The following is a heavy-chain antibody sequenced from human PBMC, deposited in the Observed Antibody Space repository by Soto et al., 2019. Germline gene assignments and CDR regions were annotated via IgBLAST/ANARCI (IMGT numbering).Heavy chain of an antibody. CDR3: ARPRNRDYYDSSGSDDAFDI. V-gene: IGHV3-21*01. J-gene: IGHJ3*02. Sequence: SLRLSCAASGFTFSSYSMNWVRQAPGKGLEWVSSISSSSSYIYYADSVKGRFTISRDNAKNSLYLQMNSLRAEDTAVYYCARPRNRDYYDSSGSDDAFDIWGQGTMVTVSS. CDR1: GFTFSSYS. CDR2: ISSSSSYI. D-gene: IGHD3-22*01.